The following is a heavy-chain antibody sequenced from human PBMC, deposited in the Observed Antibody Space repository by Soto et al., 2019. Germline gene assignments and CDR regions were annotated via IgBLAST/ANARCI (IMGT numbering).Heavy chain of an antibody. CDR3: AEAVVERNVGTWYYFDY. CDR1: GFTFSSYA. Sequence: QLGGSLRLSCAASGFTFSSYAMSWVRQAPGKGLEWVSAISGSGGSTYYADSVKGRFTISRDNSKNTLYLQMNSLRAEDTAVYYCAEAVVERNVGTWYYFDYWGQGTLVTVSS. CDR2: ISGSGGST. J-gene: IGHJ4*02. V-gene: IGHV3-23*01. D-gene: IGHD7-27*01.